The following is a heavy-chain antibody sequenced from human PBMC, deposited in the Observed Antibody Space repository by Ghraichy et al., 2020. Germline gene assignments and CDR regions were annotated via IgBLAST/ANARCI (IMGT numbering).Heavy chain of an antibody. CDR3: ARDRYDFWSGLYGMDV. V-gene: IGHV1-3*01. CDR1: GYTFTSYA. D-gene: IGHD3-3*01. Sequence: ASVKVSCKASGYTFTSYAMHWVRQAPGQRLEWMGWINAGNGNTKYSQKFQGRVTITRDTSASTAYMELSSLRSEDTAVYYCARDRYDFWSGLYGMDVWGQGTTVTVSS. J-gene: IGHJ6*02. CDR2: INAGNGNT.